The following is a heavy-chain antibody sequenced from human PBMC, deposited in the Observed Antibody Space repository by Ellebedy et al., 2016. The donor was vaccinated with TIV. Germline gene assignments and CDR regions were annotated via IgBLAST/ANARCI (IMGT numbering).Heavy chain of an antibody. CDR2: ISSSSSAI. J-gene: IGHJ4*02. CDR1: GFTFSTYS. D-gene: IGHD3-3*01. Sequence: PGGSLRLSCVASGFTFSTYSMNWVRQAPGKGLEWVSYISSSSSAIYYADFVKGRFTISRDNAKNSLYLQMNSLRAEDTAVYYCARGGYDFWSGYPPDYWGQGTLVTVSS. CDR3: ARGGYDFWSGYPPDY. V-gene: IGHV3-48*01.